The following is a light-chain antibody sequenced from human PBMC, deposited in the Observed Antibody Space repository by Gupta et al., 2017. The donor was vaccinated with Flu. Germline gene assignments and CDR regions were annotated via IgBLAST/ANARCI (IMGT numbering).Light chain of an antibody. V-gene: IGKV4-1*01. CDR3: QQANSPPRN. J-gene: IGKJ4*01. Sequence: DSVLTQSPDPLAVSLGEGARANCKSSPSQLYNVNNKNYLDCYQKQSGQPPKLLIYWATARESGVPDRFSGSGSATDFTLTISRLQAEDVSVYYCQQANSPPRNFGGGTKVEIK. CDR2: WAT. CDR1: PSQLYNVNNKNY.